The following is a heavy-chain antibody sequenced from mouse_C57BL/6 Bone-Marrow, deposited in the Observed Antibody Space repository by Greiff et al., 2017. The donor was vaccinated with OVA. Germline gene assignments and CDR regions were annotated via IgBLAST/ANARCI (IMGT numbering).Heavy chain of an antibody. Sequence: QVQLQQPGAELVRPGSSVKLSCKASGYTFTSYWMDWVKQWPGQGLEWIGNIYPSDSETHYNQKFKDKATLTVDKSSSTAYMQLSSLTSEDSAVYYCARLSYGYDRGFDYWGQGTTLTVSS. V-gene: IGHV1-61*01. D-gene: IGHD2-2*01. CDR3: ARLSYGYDRGFDY. J-gene: IGHJ2*01. CDR1: GYTFTSYW. CDR2: IYPSDSET.